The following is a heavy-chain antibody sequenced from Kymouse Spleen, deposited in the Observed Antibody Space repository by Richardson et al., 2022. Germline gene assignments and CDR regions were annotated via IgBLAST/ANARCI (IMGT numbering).Heavy chain of an antibody. Sequence: QVQLQESGPGLVKPSQTLSLTCTVSGGSISSGGYYWSWIRQHPGKGLEWIGYIYYSGSTYYNPSLKSRVTISVDTSKNQFSLKLSSVTAADTAVYYCARDHGYYGSGSYFPSYYYYYGMDVWGQGTTVTVSS. V-gene: IGHV4-31*03. CDR3: ARDHGYYGSGSYFPSYYYYYGMDV. D-gene: IGHD3-10*01. J-gene: IGHJ6*02. CDR2: IYYSGST. CDR1: GGSISSGGYY.